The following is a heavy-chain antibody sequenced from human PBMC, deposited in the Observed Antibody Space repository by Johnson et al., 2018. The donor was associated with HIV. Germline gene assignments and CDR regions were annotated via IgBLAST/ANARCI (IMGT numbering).Heavy chain of an antibody. CDR3: TRAGQGAYSSSWYGTLGAFDI. V-gene: IGHV3-30*01. Sequence: QVQLVESGGGVVQPGRSLRLSCAASGFTFRNFAMHWVRQAPGKGLEWLAVIAYDGSNKYYADSVKGRFTISRANSKNTLYLQMNSLRAEDTAVYYCTRAGQGAYSSSWYGTLGAFDIWGQGTMVTVSS. J-gene: IGHJ3*02. D-gene: IGHD6-13*01. CDR1: GFTFRNFA. CDR2: IAYDGSNK.